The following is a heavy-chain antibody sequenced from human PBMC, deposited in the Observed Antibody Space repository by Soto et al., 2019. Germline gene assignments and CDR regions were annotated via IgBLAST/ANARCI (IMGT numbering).Heavy chain of an antibody. J-gene: IGHJ6*02. D-gene: IGHD3-9*01. Sequence: PGGSLRLSCAASGFTFSNAWMSWVRQAPGKGLEWVGRIKSKTDGGKTDYAAPVKGRFTISRDDSKNTLYLQMNSLKNEDTAVYYCTTVAIFGNYYYGMDVWGQGLTVTV. CDR3: TTVAIFGNYYYGMDV. CDR2: IKSKTDGGKT. CDR1: GFTFSNAW. V-gene: IGHV3-15*01.